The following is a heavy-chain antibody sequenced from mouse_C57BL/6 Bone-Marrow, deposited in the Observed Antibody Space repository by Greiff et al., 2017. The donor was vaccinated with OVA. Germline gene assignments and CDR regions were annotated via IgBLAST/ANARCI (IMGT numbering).Heavy chain of an antibody. D-gene: IGHD1-1*01. J-gene: IGHJ2*01. Sequence: EVQLQQSGPVLVKPGASVKMSCKASGYTFTDYYMNWVKQSHGKSLEWIGVINPYNGGTSYNQKFKGKATLTVDKSSSTAYMELNSLTSEDSAVYYCARSRVVATGPFDYWGQGTTLTVSS. CDR3: ARSRVVATGPFDY. CDR2: INPYNGGT. V-gene: IGHV1-19*01. CDR1: GYTFTDYY.